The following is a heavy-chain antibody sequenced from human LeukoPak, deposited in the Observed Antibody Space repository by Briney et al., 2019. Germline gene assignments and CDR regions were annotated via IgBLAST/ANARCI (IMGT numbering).Heavy chain of an antibody. V-gene: IGHV3-53*05. D-gene: IGHD1-7*01. CDR3: ARDLGNNWNYGDFDY. CDR2: IYSGGST. CDR1: GFTVSSNY. Sequence: GGSLRLSCAASGFTVSSNYMSWVRQAPGKGLEWVSVIYSGGSTYYADSVKGRFTISRDNSKNTLYLQMNSLRAEDTAVYYCARDLGNNWNYGDFDYWGQGTLVTVSS. J-gene: IGHJ4*02.